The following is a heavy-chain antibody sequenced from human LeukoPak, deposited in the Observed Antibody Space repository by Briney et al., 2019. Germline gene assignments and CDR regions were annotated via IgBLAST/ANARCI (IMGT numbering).Heavy chain of an antibody. V-gene: IGHV3-7*01. CDR2: IDQDGSEE. CDR3: ARDSLTGYLGMMDV. CDR1: GFTFSDSW. J-gene: IGHJ6*04. D-gene: IGHD2-15*01. Sequence: GGSLRLSCAASGFTFSDSWMTWVRQAPGKGLEWVANIDQDGSEEYYVDSVKGRFTISRDNAKNSVYLQMNSLRVEDTAMCSCARDSLTGYLGMMDVWGKGTTVTVSS.